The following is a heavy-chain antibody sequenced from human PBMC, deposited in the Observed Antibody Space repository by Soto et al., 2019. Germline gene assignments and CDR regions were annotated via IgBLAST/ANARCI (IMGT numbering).Heavy chain of an antibody. CDR3: ATGLLTGIGATTNGFTS. J-gene: IGHJ5*02. D-gene: IGHD1-26*01. V-gene: IGHV4-4*02. Sequence: QVQLQESGPGLVKPSGTLSLTCAVSGGSISSSNWWSWVRQPPGKGLEWIGEIYHSGSTNYNPSLKSRVNISVDKSKNQFSLKLSSVTAADTAVYYCATGLLTGIGATTNGFTSWGQGTLVTVSS. CDR1: GGSISSSNW. CDR2: IYHSGST.